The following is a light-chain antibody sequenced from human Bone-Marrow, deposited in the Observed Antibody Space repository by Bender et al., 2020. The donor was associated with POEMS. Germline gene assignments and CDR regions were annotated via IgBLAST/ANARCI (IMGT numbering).Light chain of an antibody. J-gene: IGLJ3*02. CDR3: SAYTTSSTVV. V-gene: IGLV2-14*01. Sequence: QSALTQPPSASGSPGQSVTISCTGSTSDVGGYDYVSWYQQHPGRAPKLMICEVNNRPSGVSNRFSGSKSGNTASLTISGLQAEDEADYYCSAYTTSSTVVFGGGTKLTVL. CDR1: TSDVGGYDY. CDR2: EVN.